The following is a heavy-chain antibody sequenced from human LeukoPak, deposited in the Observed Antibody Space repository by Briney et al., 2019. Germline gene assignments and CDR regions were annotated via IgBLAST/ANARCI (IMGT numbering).Heavy chain of an antibody. J-gene: IGHJ3*02. Sequence: SETLSLTCSVSGDSTTSYYWSWIRQSPGKGLEWLGLIYKSGDVNYHPSFRSRLFMSVDRSKTQVSLRLSSVTALDTAVYYCARTVVTATIPHDAFDIWGQGTMVTVSP. CDR2: IYKSGDV. V-gene: IGHV4-4*07. CDR1: GDSTTSYY. CDR3: ARTVVTATIPHDAFDI. D-gene: IGHD2-2*01.